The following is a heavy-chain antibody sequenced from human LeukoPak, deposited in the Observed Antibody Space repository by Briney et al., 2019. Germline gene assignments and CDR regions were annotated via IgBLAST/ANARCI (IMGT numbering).Heavy chain of an antibody. V-gene: IGHV1-2*06. CDR2: INPNSGGT. D-gene: IGHD1-26*01. Sequence: ASVKVSCKASGYTFTCYYMHWVRQAPGQGLEWMGRINPNSGGTNYAQKFQGRVTMTRDTSISTAYMELSRLRSDDTAVYYCARARLRWELFGYWGQGTLVTVSS. J-gene: IGHJ4*02. CDR3: ARARLRWELFGY. CDR1: GYTFTCYY.